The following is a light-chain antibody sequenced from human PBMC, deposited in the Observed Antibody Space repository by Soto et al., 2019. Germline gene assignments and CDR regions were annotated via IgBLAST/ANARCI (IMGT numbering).Light chain of an antibody. Sequence: EIVMTQSPATLSVSPGERATLSCRASQSVSSNLAWYQQKPGQAPRLLISDASNRAADIPDRFSGSGPGTDFTLTVSSLEPEDFAVYYCQQRSNWPITFGQGTRLEIK. CDR3: QQRSNWPIT. CDR1: QSVSSN. CDR2: DAS. V-gene: IGKV3D-11*02. J-gene: IGKJ5*01.